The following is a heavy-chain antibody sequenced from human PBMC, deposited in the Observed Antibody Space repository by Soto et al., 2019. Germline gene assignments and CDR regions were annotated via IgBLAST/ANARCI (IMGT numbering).Heavy chain of an antibody. Sequence: GGSLRLSCAASGFTFSSYSMNWVRQAPGKGLEWVSYISSSSSTIYYADSVKGRFTISRDNAKNSLYLPMNSLRDEDTAVYYCARFGLTGYYYYYGMDVWGQGTTVTVSS. CDR1: GFTFSSYS. CDR3: ARFGLTGYYYYYGMDV. J-gene: IGHJ6*02. CDR2: ISSSSSTI. D-gene: IGHD3-10*01. V-gene: IGHV3-48*02.